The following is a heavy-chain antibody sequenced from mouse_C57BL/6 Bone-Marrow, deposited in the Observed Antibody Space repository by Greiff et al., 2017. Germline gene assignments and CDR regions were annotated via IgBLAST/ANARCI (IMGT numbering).Heavy chain of an antibody. CDR2: ISNGGGST. J-gene: IGHJ2*01. CDR3: ARHGYYGSSYYGDY. V-gene: IGHV5-12*01. D-gene: IGHD1-1*01. CDR1: GFTFSDYY. Sequence: EVQLVESGGGLVQPGGSLKLSCAASGFTFSDYYMYWVRQTPEKRLEWVAYISNGGGSTYYPDTVKGRFTISRDNAKNTLYLQMSRLKSEDTAMYYCARHGYYGSSYYGDYWGQGTTLTVSS.